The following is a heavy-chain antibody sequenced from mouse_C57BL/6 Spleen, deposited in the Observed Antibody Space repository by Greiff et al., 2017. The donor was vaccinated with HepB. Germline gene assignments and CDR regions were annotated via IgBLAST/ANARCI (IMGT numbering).Heavy chain of an antibody. CDR2: IWSGGST. CDR1: GFSLTSYG. J-gene: IGHJ1*03. Sequence: VQLQQSGPGLVQPSQSLSITCTVSGFSLTSYGVHWVRQSPGKGLEWLGVIWSGGSTDYNAAFISRLSISKDNSKSQVFFKMNSLQADDTAIYYCARNCYGTLGGYFDVWGTGTTVTVSS. CDR3: ARNCYGTLGGYFDV. V-gene: IGHV2-2*01. D-gene: IGHD1-1*01.